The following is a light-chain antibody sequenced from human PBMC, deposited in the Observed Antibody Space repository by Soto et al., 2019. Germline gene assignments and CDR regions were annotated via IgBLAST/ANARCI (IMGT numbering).Light chain of an antibody. J-gene: IGKJ1*01. Sequence: EIVLTQSPGTLSLSPGESATLSCRASQSVSSSYLAWYQQKPGQAPRLLIYGASSRDTGFPDRFSGSGSGTGLSLTISRLEPEDCALYYCQQYGSSRSFYQWTNVDIK. CDR2: GAS. CDR1: QSVSSSY. CDR3: QQYGSSRS. V-gene: IGKV3-20*01.